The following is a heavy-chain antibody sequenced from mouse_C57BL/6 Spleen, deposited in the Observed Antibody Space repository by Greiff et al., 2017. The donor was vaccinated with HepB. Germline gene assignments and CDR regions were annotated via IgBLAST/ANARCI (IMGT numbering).Heavy chain of an antibody. CDR1: GFTFSDYG. CDR2: ISSGSSTI. Sequence: EVKLVESGGGLVKPGGSLKLSCAASGFTFSDYGMHWVRQAPEKGLEWVAYISSGSSTIYCADTVKGRFTISRDNAKNTLFLQMTSLRSEDTAMYYCARDYGQGMDYWGQGTSVTVSS. J-gene: IGHJ4*01. V-gene: IGHV5-17*01. D-gene: IGHD1-1*01. CDR3: ARDYGQGMDY.